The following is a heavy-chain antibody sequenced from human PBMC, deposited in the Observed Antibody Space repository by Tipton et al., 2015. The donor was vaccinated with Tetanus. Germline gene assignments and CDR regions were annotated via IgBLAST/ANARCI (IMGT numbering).Heavy chain of an antibody. J-gene: IGHJ6*02. CDR1: GFTFSSYA. V-gene: IGHV3-74*01. D-gene: IGHD2-21*02. CDR2: INSDGSST. Sequence: SLRLSCAASGFTFSSYAMGWVRQAPGKGLVWVSRINSDGSSTSYADSVKGRFTISRDNAKNTLYLQMNSLRAEDTALYYCAKDTGVTPHYGMDVWGQGTTVTVSS. CDR3: AKDTGVTPHYGMDV.